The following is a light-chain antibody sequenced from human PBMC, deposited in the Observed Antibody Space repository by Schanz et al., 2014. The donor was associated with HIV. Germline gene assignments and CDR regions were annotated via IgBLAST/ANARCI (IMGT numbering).Light chain of an antibody. CDR1: QTVSSSS. CDR3: QQYGSSPWT. J-gene: IGKJ1*01. CDR2: GAS. Sequence: EIVLTQSPDTLSLSPGERATLSCRASQTVSSSSLAWYQQKPGQSPRLLIYGASTRATAIPDRFSGSGSGTDFSLTISRLEPEDYAVYYCQQYGSSPWTFGQGTRVDVK. V-gene: IGKV3-20*01.